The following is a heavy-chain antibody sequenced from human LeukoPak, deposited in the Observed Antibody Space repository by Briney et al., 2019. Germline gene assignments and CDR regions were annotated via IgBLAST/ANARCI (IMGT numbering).Heavy chain of an antibody. Sequence: PGGSLRLSCAASGFTFSSYAMHWVRQAPGKGLEWVAVISYDGSNKYYADSVKGRFTISRDNSKNTLYLQMNSLRAEDTAVYYCARGFPIAARRVADYWGQGTLVTVSS. CDR2: ISYDGSNK. CDR1: GFTFSSYA. CDR3: ARGFPIAARRVADY. V-gene: IGHV3-30-3*01. J-gene: IGHJ4*02. D-gene: IGHD6-6*01.